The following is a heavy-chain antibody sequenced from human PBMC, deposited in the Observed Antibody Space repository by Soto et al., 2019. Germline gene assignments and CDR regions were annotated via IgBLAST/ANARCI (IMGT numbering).Heavy chain of an antibody. J-gene: IGHJ6*02. CDR3: ARCRGYSYGQPPYYYGMDV. D-gene: IGHD5-18*01. CDR1: VYSFTSYW. V-gene: IGHV5-10-1*01. CDR2: IDPSHSYT. Sequence: PGESLKISCKGSVYSFTSYWISWASQMPVKGLEWMGRIDPSHSYTNYSPSFQGHVTISADKYISTAYMQWSSLKASDTAMYYCARCRGYSYGQPPYYYGMDVWGQGTTVTVS.